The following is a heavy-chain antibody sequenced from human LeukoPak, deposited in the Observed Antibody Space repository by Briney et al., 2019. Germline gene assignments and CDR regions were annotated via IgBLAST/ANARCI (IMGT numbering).Heavy chain of an antibody. V-gene: IGHV4-61*01. CDR1: GGSVNSGNYY. CDR3: ARGKGSGYDFGY. D-gene: IGHD5-12*01. J-gene: IGHJ4*02. CDR2: IYYSGST. Sequence: SETLSLTCTVSGGSVNSGNYYWNCIRQPPGKGLEWIGSIYYSGSTKYNPSLKSRVTISVDTSKNQFSLKLSSVTATDTAVYYCARGKGSGYDFGYWGQGTLVTVSS.